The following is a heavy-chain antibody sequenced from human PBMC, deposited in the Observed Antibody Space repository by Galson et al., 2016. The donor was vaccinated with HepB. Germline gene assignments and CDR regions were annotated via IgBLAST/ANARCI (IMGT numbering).Heavy chain of an antibody. CDR2: IKQDGSDR. Sequence: SLRLSCAASGFSFSDYWMSWVRQAPGKGLEWVAHIKQDGSDRSYVDSVKGRFTISRDNAKNSLYLEMHNLGAEDTATYYCAREGAGGFDYWGQGTLVTVSS. CDR1: GFSFSDYW. J-gene: IGHJ4*02. V-gene: IGHV3-7*01. CDR3: AREGAGGFDY.